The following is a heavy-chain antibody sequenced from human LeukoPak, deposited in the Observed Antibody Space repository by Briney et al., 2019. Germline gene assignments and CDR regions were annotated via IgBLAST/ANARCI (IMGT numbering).Heavy chain of an antibody. CDR2: ISSSSSYI. V-gene: IGHV3-21*01. CDR1: GFTFSTYS. D-gene: IGHD1-26*01. Sequence: GGSLRLSCAASGFTFSTYSMNWVRQAPGKGLEWVSSISSSSSYIYYADSVKGRFTISRDNAKNSLYLQMNSLRAEDTAVYYCAGVGRHNAFDIWGQGTMVTVSS. J-gene: IGHJ3*02. CDR3: AGVGRHNAFDI.